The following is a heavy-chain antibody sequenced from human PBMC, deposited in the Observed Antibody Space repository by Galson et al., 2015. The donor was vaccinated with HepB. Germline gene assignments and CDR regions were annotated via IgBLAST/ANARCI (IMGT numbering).Heavy chain of an antibody. Sequence: SVKVSCKASGYTFTSYGISWVRQAPGQGLEWMGWISAYNGNTNYAQKLQGRVTMTTDTSTSTAYMELRSLRSDDTAVYYCARESVDGSGWYGRFDPWGQGTLVTVSS. CDR3: ARESVDGSGWYGRFDP. D-gene: IGHD6-19*01. CDR1: GYTFTSYG. CDR2: ISAYNGNT. V-gene: IGHV1-18*01. J-gene: IGHJ5*02.